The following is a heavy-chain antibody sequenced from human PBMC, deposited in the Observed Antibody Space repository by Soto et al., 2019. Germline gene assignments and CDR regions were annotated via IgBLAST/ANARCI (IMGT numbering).Heavy chain of an antibody. Sequence: SETLSLTCTVSGGSISSYYWSWIRQPPGKGLEWIGYIYYSGSTNYNPSLKSRVTISVDTSKNQFSLKLSSVTAADTAVYYCARHLGTSFYGSGPIDYWGQGTLVTVSS. V-gene: IGHV4-59*08. CDR2: IYYSGST. D-gene: IGHD3-10*01. CDR3: ARHLGTSFYGSGPIDY. J-gene: IGHJ4*02. CDR1: GGSISSYY.